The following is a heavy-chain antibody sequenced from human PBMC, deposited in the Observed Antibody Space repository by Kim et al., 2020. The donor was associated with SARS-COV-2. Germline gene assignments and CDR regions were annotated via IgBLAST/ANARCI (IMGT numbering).Heavy chain of an antibody. CDR2: ISYDGSNK. CDR3: ARGSSRYGGGDYFDY. CDR1: GFTFSSYA. J-gene: IGHJ4*02. D-gene: IGHD6-13*01. Sequence: GGSLRLSCAASGFTFSSYAMHWVRQAPGKGLEWVAVISYDGSNKYYADSVKGRFTISRDNSKNTLYLQMNSLRAEDTAVYYCARGSSRYGGGDYFDYWGQGTLVTVSS. V-gene: IGHV3-30*04.